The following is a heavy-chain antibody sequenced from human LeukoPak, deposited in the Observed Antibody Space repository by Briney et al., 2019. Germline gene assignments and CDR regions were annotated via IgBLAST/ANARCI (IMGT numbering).Heavy chain of an antibody. J-gene: IGHJ4*02. CDR1: GYTFTDYY. CDR2: INPNDGDT. CDR3: ARANFLYCSSSTCLFDY. Sequence: ASVKVSCEASGYTFTDYYMHWVRQAPGQGFEWMGWINPNDGDTNYAQKFQGRVTMTRDTSISTAHMEVSRLRSDDTAVYYCARANFLYCSSSTCLFDYWGQGTLVTVSS. D-gene: IGHD2-2*01. V-gene: IGHV1-2*02.